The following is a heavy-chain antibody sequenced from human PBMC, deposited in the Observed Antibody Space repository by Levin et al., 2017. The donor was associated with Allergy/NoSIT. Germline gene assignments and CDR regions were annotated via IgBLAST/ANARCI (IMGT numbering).Heavy chain of an antibody. D-gene: IGHD3-10*01. CDR3: ARVPCFGEPGCVFDI. CDR2: ISYDGSKK. CDR1: EFTFSTYA. V-gene: IGHV3-30-3*01. Sequence: GESLKISCAASEFTFSTYAMNWVRQAPGKGLEWVAIISYDGSKKFYADSVRGRFTISRDNSKNTLHLQMNSLRAEDTAVYYCARVPCFGEPGCVFDIWGQGTMVTVSS. J-gene: IGHJ3*02.